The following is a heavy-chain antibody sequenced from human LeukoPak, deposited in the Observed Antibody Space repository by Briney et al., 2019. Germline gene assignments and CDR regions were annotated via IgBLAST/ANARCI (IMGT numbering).Heavy chain of an antibody. CDR1: GFTFSSYG. J-gene: IGHJ4*02. Sequence: GGSLRLSCAASGFTFSSYGMHWVRQAPGKGLDWVAFIHHDGSNKYYADSVRGRFTISRDNSKNTLYLQMNSLRAEDTAVYFCAKVAKYYYGPETYYFFEQWGQGTPVTASS. CDR2: IHHDGSNK. V-gene: IGHV3-30*02. D-gene: IGHD3-10*01. CDR3: AKVAKYYYGPETYYFFEQ.